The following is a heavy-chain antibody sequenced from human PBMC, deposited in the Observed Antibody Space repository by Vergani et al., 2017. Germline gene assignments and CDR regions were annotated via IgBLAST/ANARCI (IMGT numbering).Heavy chain of an antibody. CDR1: GLTLSSYG. J-gene: IGHJ5*02. CDR3: GKTQGTVVGAWWFYP. D-gene: IGHD2-15*01. CDR2: TRPHEDGA. Sequence: QVQLVESGGGVVQPGGSMRLSCSASGLTLSSYGVHWVRQAPGRGLESVTFTRPHEDGAFYSASVRGRFTVSRVNSKNTLYLEKNRLNVDETAIYYCGKTQGTVVGAWWFYPWGQGAPVTVSS. V-gene: IGHV3-30*02.